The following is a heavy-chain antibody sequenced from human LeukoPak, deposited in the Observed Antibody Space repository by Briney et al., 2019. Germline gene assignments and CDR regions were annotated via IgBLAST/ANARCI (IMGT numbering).Heavy chain of an antibody. CDR3: ARDRCSGGSCYSNRWFDP. J-gene: IGHJ5*02. Sequence: SVKVSCRASGGTFSSYAISWVRQAPGQGLEWMGGIIPIFGTANYAQKFQGRVTITADESTSTAYMELSSLRSEDTAVYYCARDRCSGGSCYSNRWFDPWGQGTLVTVSS. CDR2: IIPIFGTA. V-gene: IGHV1-69*13. D-gene: IGHD2-15*01. CDR1: GGTFSSYA.